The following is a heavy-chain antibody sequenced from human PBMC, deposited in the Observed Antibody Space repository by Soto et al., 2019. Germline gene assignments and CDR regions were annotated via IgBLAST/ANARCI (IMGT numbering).Heavy chain of an antibody. D-gene: IGHD3-22*01. CDR2: VKRKTNGGTT. CDR3: ANRNYYHSSGYTYPYFDN. CDR1: GFTFTNAW. V-gene: IGHV3-15*01. Sequence: GGSLRLSCAASGFTFTNAWMSWVRQAPGKGLEWVGRVKRKTNGGTTDYAAPVKDRFNISRDDSKNTLYLQMNNLKTEDTAIYYCANRNYYHSSGYTYPYFDNWGQGTLVTVSS. J-gene: IGHJ4*02.